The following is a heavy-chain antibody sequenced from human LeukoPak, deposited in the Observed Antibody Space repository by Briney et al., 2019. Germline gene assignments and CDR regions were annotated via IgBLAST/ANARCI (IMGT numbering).Heavy chain of an antibody. Sequence: PSETLSLTCAVYGGSVRDNYWSWIRQPPGRGLEWIGEIHHSGSTKYNPSLKSRVTISLDTSKNQFSLKLNSMTAADTAVYYCAGHVSAAAGGRWGQGTLVTVSS. D-gene: IGHD6-13*01. CDR2: IHHSGST. CDR3: AGHVSAAAGGR. J-gene: IGHJ4*02. CDR1: GGSVRDNY. V-gene: IGHV4-34*01.